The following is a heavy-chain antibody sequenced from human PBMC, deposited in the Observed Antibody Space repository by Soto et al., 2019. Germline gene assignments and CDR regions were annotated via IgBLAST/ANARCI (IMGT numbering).Heavy chain of an antibody. CDR1: GFTFSSYG. CDR2: IWYDGSNK. J-gene: IGHJ4*02. Sequence: QVQLVESGGGVVQPGRSLRLSCAASGFTFSSYGMHWVRQAPGKGLEWVAVIWYDGSNKYYADSVKGRFTISRDNSKNALYLKMNSLRAEDTAVYYCSRDFGESSSWGYYWGQGALVTGSS. V-gene: IGHV3-33*01. D-gene: IGHD6-13*01. CDR3: SRDFGESSSWGYY.